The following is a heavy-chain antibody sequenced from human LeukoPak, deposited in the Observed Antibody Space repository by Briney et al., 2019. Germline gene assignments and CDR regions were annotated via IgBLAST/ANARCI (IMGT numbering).Heavy chain of an antibody. D-gene: IGHD3-22*01. CDR1: GFTFNSYW. Sequence: GGSLRLSCAASGFTFNSYWMHWVRQAPGKGLEWVSYISGTSNTIYYADSVKGRFTISRDNSKNTLFLQMNSLRVEDTAVYYCAKDGGNYYDSGGSYLMRSYMDVWGKGTTVTVSS. CDR3: AKDGGNYYDSGGSYLMRSYMDV. CDR2: ISGTSNTI. J-gene: IGHJ6*03. V-gene: IGHV3-48*01.